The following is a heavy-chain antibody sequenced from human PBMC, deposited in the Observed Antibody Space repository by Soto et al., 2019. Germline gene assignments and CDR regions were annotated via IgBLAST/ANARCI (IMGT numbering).Heavy chain of an antibody. CDR2: ISKSDYT. V-gene: IGHV3-21*01. CDR1: GFAFNNYG. CDR3: AREDSIIIPAVSDF. Sequence: VGSLRLSCTVSGFAFNNYGINWVRQAPGKGLEWVSSISKSDYTYYSDSVTGRFTISRDNAKNSVSLQMNTLRVEDTAVCYCAREDSIIIPAVSDFWGQGTLVTVSS. J-gene: IGHJ4*02. D-gene: IGHD2-2*01.